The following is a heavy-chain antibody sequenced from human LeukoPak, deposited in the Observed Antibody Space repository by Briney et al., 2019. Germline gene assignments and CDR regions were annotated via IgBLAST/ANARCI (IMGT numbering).Heavy chain of an antibody. CDR2: VSVYNGDT. CDR1: GYTFTDHV. J-gene: IGHJ4*02. V-gene: IGHV1-18*01. Sequence: ASVKVSCKTSGYTFTDHVITWVRQAPGQGLEWMGWVSVYNGDTNYAQTLQARVRMTADTSTSTAYMELRSLRSDDTAIYYCARGMYSGSYFRYEFWGQGTVVTVSS. D-gene: IGHD1-26*01. CDR3: ARGMYSGSYFRYEF.